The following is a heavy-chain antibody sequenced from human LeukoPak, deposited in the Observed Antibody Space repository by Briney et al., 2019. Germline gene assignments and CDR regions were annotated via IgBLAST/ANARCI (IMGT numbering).Heavy chain of an antibody. V-gene: IGHV4-39*01. J-gene: IGHJ4*02. CDR1: GGSISSSSYY. CDR3: ARGVTYGSGRGVSDY. Sequence: PSETLSLTCTVSGGSISSSSYYWAWIRQPPGKGLEWIGSIYYSGRTYYNPSLKSRVTMSVDTPNNQFSLKLSSMTAADTAVYYCARGVTYGSGRGVSDYWGQGTLVTISS. CDR2: IYYSGRT. D-gene: IGHD3-10*01.